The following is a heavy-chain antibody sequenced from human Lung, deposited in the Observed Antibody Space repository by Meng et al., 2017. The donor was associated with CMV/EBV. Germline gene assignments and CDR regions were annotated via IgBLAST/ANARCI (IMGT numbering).Heavy chain of an antibody. D-gene: IGHD4-23*01. Sequence: VLLQHAGHGLVQPSQSLPPAWSPPGHMDSTQGAACHWIMQSPSSGLEALGRTYYRFKWYNEYAVSVKSRVPLTPDTPKNQFSLQLNSMTPEDTAVYYCARGINGGCGEWGQGTLVTVSS. J-gene: IGHJ4*02. V-gene: IGHV6-1*01. CDR1: GHMDSTQGAA. CDR3: ARGINGGCGE. CDR2: TYYRFKWYN.